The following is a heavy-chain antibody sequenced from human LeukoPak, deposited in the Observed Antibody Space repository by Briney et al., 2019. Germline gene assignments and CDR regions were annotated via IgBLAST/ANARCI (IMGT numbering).Heavy chain of an antibody. J-gene: IGHJ3*02. CDR3: AKVRWSTSSPIAFDI. V-gene: IGHV3-23*01. CDR1: GFSFSSYA. Sequence: GGSLRLSCAACGFSFSSYAMSLVRQAPGKGLEWVSGISGSGGSTYNADSVKGRFTISRDNSKNTLYLQMNSLRAEDSAVYYCAKVRWSTSSPIAFDIWGRGTMVTVSS. D-gene: IGHD6-6*01. CDR2: ISGSGGST.